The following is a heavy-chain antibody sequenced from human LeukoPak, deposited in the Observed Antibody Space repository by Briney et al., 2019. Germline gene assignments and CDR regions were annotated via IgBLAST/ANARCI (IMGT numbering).Heavy chain of an antibody. D-gene: IGHD6-19*01. CDR2: INPNSGGT. Sequence: ASVKVSCKASGYTFTGYYMHWVRQAPGQGLEWMGWINPNSGGTNYAQKFQGRVTMTRDTSISTAYMELSRLRSDDTAVYYCARDRSSGYSGFDYWGQGTLVTVSS. CDR3: ARDRSSGYSGFDY. V-gene: IGHV1-2*02. CDR1: GYTFTGYY. J-gene: IGHJ4*02.